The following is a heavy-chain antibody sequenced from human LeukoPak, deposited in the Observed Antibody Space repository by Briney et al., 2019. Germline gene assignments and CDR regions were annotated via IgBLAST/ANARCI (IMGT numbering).Heavy chain of an antibody. CDR3: AREGRGCSYGRAYFDY. CDR2: IWYDGSIQ. CDR1: GFNFSNYG. Sequence: GKSLRLSCAASGFNFSNYGMHWVRQAPGKGLEWEAVIWYDGSIQYYADSVKGRFTISRDNSKNTLYLQMNSLGAEDTAVYYRAREGRGCSYGRAYFDYWGQGTLVTVSS. D-gene: IGHD5-18*01. J-gene: IGHJ4*02. V-gene: IGHV3-33*01.